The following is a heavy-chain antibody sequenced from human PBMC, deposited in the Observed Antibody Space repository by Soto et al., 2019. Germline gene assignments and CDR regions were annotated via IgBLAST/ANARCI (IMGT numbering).Heavy chain of an antibody. Sequence: ASVKVSCKASGYTFTSYYMHWVRQAPGQGLEWMGRINPSGGSTSYAQKFQGRCTMTRDTSTSTVYMELSSLRSEDTAVYYCARAATIFGVVIPSHYYHYGMDVWGQGTPVTVSS. CDR3: ARAATIFGVVIPSHYYHYGMDV. CDR1: GYTFTSYY. D-gene: IGHD3-3*01. V-gene: IGHV1-46*01. CDR2: INPSGGST. J-gene: IGHJ6*02.